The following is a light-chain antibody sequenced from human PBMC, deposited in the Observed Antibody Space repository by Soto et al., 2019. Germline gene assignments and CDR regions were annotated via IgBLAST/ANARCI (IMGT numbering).Light chain of an antibody. CDR3: QQYRDNWT. Sequence: DIQMTQSPSTLSASVGDRVTITCRASQSISSRLAWYQQKPVTAPKLLIYKASTLQSGSPSRFSGSGSGTEFTLTNSSLQPDDSATYYCQQYRDNWTFGNGTKVDIK. CDR2: KAS. J-gene: IGKJ1*01. CDR1: QSISSR. V-gene: IGKV1-5*03.